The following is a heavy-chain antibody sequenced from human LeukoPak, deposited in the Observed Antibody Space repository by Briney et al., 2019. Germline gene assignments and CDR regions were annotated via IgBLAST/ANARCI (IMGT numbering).Heavy chain of an antibody. CDR2: IYTSGST. D-gene: IGHD3-9*01. CDR1: GGSISSGSYY. J-gene: IGHJ6*02. V-gene: IGHV4-61*02. CDR3: ARGGTYYDILTGYYPTGMDV. Sequence: SQTLSITCTVSGGSISSGSYYWSWIRQPAGKGLEWIGRIYTSGSTNYNPSLKSRVTISVDTSKNQFSLKLSSVAAADTAVYYCARGGTYYDILTGYYPTGMDVWGQGTTVTVSS.